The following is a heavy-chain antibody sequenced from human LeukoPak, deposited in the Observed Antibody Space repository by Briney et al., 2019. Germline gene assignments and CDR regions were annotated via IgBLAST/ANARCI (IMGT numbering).Heavy chain of an antibody. J-gene: IGHJ4*02. Sequence: GGSLRLSCAASGFTFSSYWMSWVRQAPGKGLEWVANIKQDGSEKYYVDSVKGRFTISRDNAKNSLYLQMNSLRAEDTAVYYCARKRYGDYGGPLRYWGQGTLVTVSS. D-gene: IGHD4-17*01. CDR3: ARKRYGDYGGPLRY. V-gene: IGHV3-7*01. CDR2: IKQDGSEK. CDR1: GFTFSSYW.